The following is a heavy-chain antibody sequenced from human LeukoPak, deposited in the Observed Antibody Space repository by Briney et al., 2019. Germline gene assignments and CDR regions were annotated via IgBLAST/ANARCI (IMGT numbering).Heavy chain of an antibody. D-gene: IGHD3-10*01. Sequence: ASVKVSCKASGGTFSSDAISWVRQAPGQGLEWMGMIIPIFGTANYAQKFQGRVTITTDESTSTAYMELSSLRSEDTAVYYCASRDYYGSGSYYKSTGGFNYWGQGTLVTVSS. V-gene: IGHV1-69*05. CDR2: IIPIFGTA. CDR3: ASRDYYGSGSYYKSTGGFNY. CDR1: GGTFSSDA. J-gene: IGHJ4*02.